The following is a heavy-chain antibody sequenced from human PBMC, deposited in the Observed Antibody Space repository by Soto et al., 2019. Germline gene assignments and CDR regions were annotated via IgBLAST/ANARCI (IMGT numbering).Heavy chain of an antibody. V-gene: IGHV1-69*02. CDR3: ARRYRSGSFDY. Sequence: QVQLVQSGAEVKKPGSSVKVSCKASGGTFSSYTISWVRQAPGQGLEWMGRIIPILGIANYAQKFQGRVTITADKSTSTAYMELSSLRSEETAVYYCARRYRSGSFDYWGQGTLVTVSS. CDR2: IIPILGIA. CDR1: GGTFSSYT. J-gene: IGHJ4*02. D-gene: IGHD6-19*01.